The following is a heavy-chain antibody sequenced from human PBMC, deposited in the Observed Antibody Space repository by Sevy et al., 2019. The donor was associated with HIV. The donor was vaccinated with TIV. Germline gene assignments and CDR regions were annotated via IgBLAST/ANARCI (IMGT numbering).Heavy chain of an antibody. CDR1: GFTFSSYS. J-gene: IGHJ6*02. Sequence: GGSLRLSCAASGFTFSSYSMNWVRQAPGKGLERVSYISSSSSTIYYADSVKGRITISRDNAKNSLYLQMSSLRADDTALYYCARVPSTGRYGMDVWCQGTTVTVSS. V-gene: IGHV3-48*01. CDR3: ARVPSTGRYGMDV. CDR2: ISSSSSTI. D-gene: IGHD3-10*01.